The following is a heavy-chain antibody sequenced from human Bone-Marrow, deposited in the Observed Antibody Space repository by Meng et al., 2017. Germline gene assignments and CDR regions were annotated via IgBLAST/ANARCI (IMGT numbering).Heavy chain of an antibody. CDR3: ARTYYDDIGSYFDY. V-gene: IGHV1-8*01. D-gene: IGHD3-22*01. CDR2: MNPNSGNT. Sequence: ASVKVSCKASGYTFTSYDINWVRQATGQGLEWMGWMNPNSGNTGYAQKFQGRVTMTRNTSIGTAYMELSSLRSEDTAVYYCARTYYDDIGSYFDYWGQGTLVTVSS. CDR1: GYTFTSYD. J-gene: IGHJ4*02.